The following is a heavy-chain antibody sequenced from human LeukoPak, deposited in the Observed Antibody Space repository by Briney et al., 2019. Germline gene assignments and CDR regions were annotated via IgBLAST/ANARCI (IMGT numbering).Heavy chain of an antibody. V-gene: IGHV3-7*01. CDR1: GFTFSNYW. D-gene: IGHD6-13*01. J-gene: IGHJ5*02. Sequence: GGSLRLSCAASGFTFSNYWMSWVRQAPGKGLEWVANIKQDGSEKFYVDSVRGRFTISRDNAKNSLYLQMNSLRAEDTAMYYCAREFSSWYRTEGRFDPWGQGTLVTVSS. CDR3: AREFSSWYRTEGRFDP. CDR2: IKQDGSEK.